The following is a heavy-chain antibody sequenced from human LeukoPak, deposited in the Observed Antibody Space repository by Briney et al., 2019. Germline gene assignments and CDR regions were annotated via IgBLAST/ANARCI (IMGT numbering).Heavy chain of an antibody. CDR2: ISGSGGST. CDR3: AKGTASSSWYKGVDY. V-gene: IGHV3-23*01. J-gene: IGHJ4*02. CDR1: GFTFSSYA. D-gene: IGHD6-13*01. Sequence: GGSLRLSCAASGFTFSSYAMSWVRQAPGKGLEWVSAISGSGGSTYYADSAKGRFTISRDNSKNTLYLQMNSLRAEDTAVYYCAKGTASSSWYKGVDYWGQGTLVTVSS.